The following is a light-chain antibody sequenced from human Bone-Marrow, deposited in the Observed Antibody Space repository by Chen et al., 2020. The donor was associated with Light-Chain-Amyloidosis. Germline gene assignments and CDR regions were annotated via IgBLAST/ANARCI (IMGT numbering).Light chain of an antibody. CDR2: RDT. V-gene: IGLV3-25*03. CDR1: DLPTKY. J-gene: IGLJ2*01. CDR3: QSADSSGTYEVI. Sequence: YELTQPPSVSVSPGQTASITCSGDDLPTKYAYWYQQKPGQAPVLVIHRDTERPSGISERFSGSSSGTTATLTISGVQAEDEADYHCQSADSSGTYEVIFGGGTKLTVL.